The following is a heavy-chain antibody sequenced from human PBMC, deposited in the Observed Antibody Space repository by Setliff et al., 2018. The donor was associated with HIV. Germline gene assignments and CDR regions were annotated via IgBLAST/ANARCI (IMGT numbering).Heavy chain of an antibody. V-gene: IGHV1-69*05. CDR2: IIPIFGTA. J-gene: IGHJ4*02. Sequence: SVKVSCKASGGTFSSYAISWVRQAPGQGLEWMGGIIPIFGTANYAQKFQDRVTITTDESTSTAYMELSSLRSEDTAVYYCARVGFSSRHTGDFFDSWGQGTLVTVSS. CDR1: GGTFSSYA. CDR3: ARVGFSSRHTGDFFDS. D-gene: IGHD5-18*01.